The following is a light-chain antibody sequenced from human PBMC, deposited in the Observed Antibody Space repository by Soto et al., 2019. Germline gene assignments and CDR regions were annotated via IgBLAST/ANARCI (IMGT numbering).Light chain of an antibody. CDR2: EVT. CDR1: SGDIGSYNR. J-gene: IGLJ1*01. Sequence: QSALTQPASVSGSPGQSITISCTGTSGDIGSYNRVSWYQQHPGKAPKLIIYEVTDRPSGVSNRFSGSKSGNTASLTISGLQVEDEAEYDCSSYTNRNTRDLVFGTGTKVTVL. CDR3: SSYTNRNTRDLV. V-gene: IGLV2-14*01.